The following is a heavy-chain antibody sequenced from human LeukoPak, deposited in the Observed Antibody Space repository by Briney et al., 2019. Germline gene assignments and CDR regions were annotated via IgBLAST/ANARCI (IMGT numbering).Heavy chain of an antibody. J-gene: IGHJ5*02. CDR1: GYTFTGYY. CDR2: INPNSGGT. D-gene: IGHD1-1*01. V-gene: IGHV1-2*02. CDR3: AREGQQERHSLHTDNWFDP. Sequence: GASVKVSCKASGYTFTGYYMHWVRQAPGQGLEWMGWINPNSGGTNYAQKFQGRVTMTRDTSIRTTYMELSRLRSDDTAVYYCAREGQQERHSLHTDNWFDPWGQGTLVTVSS.